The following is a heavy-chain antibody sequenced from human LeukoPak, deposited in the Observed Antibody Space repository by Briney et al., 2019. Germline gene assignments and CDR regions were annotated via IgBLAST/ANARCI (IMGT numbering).Heavy chain of an antibody. V-gene: IGHV4-59*01. CDR2: IYYSGST. CDR1: GDSISSYY. Sequence: SETLSLTCTVSGDSISSYYWSWIRQPPGKGLEWIGYIYYSGSTNYNPSLKSRVTISVDTSKNQFSLWLSSVTAADTAVYYCARLPAANYYYYYMDVWGKGTTVTVSS. J-gene: IGHJ6*03. D-gene: IGHD2-2*01. CDR3: ARLPAANYYYYYMDV.